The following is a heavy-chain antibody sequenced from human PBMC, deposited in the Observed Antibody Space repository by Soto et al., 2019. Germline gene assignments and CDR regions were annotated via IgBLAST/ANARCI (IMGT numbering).Heavy chain of an antibody. D-gene: IGHD3-10*01. J-gene: IGHJ6*02. Sequence: SETLSLTCTVSGGSISSGGYYWSWIRQHPGKGLEWIGYIYYSGSTYYNPSLKSRVTISVDTSKNQFSLKLSSVTAADTAVYCCARGPMYYYGSGSPNPYGMDVWGQGTTVTVSS. CDR1: GGSISSGGYY. CDR3: ARGPMYYYGSGSPNPYGMDV. V-gene: IGHV4-31*03. CDR2: IYYSGST.